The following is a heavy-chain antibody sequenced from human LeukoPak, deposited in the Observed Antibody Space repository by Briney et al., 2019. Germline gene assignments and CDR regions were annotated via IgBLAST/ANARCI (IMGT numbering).Heavy chain of an antibody. D-gene: IGHD3-10*01. V-gene: IGHV3-30*04. CDR3: EKDLAGSGRAFEY. Sequence: GGSLRLSCATAGFTFRMSGVHWVRQAPGKGLEWVALMSSDGIKSYYADSVKGRFTVSTDTSKDIVYLQMNSLSAADPCIYYCEKDLAGSGRAFEYWGQGTLLTVSS. CDR2: MSSDGIKS. CDR1: GFTFRMSG. J-gene: IGHJ4*02.